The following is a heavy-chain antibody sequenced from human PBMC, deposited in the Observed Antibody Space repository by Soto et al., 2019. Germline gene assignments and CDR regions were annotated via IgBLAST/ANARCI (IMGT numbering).Heavy chain of an antibody. D-gene: IGHD3-3*01. Sequence: PGGSLRLSCTASGFTFGDYAMSWVRQAPGKGLEWVGFIRSKAYGGTTEYAASVKGRFTISRDDSKSIAYLQMNSLKTEDTAVYYCTRAYYDFWSGYFGAFDIWGQGTMVTVS. J-gene: IGHJ3*02. V-gene: IGHV3-49*04. CDR2: IRSKAYGGTT. CDR3: TRAYYDFWSGYFGAFDI. CDR1: GFTFGDYA.